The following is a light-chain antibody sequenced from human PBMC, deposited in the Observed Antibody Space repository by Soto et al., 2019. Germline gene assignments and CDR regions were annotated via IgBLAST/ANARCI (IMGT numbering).Light chain of an antibody. V-gene: IGKV3-20*01. J-gene: IGKJ1*01. CDR2: GAS. Sequence: EIVLTQSPATLSLSPGERATLSCRASQSVSEYLAWYQQKPGQAPRLLIYGASSRATGIPDRFSGSGSGTDFTLTISRLEPEDFAVYYCQQYGSSPPTFGQGTKVDI. CDR3: QQYGSSPPT. CDR1: QSVSEY.